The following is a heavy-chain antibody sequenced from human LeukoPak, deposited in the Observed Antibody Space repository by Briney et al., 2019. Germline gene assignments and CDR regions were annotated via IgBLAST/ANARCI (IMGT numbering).Heavy chain of an antibody. CDR3: ARVSKRAFDI. CDR2: IYYSGST. J-gene: IGHJ3*02. CDR1: GGSIRSSYYY. D-gene: IGHD2-2*01. V-gene: IGHV4-61*01. Sequence: SETLSLTCTVSGGSIRSSYYYWSWIRQPPGKGLEWIGYIYYSGSTNYNPSLKSRVTISVDTSKNQFSLKLSSVTAADTALYYCARVSKRAFDIWGQGTMVTVSS.